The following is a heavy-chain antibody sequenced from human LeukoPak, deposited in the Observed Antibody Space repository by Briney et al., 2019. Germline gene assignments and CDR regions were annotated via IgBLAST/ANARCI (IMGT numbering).Heavy chain of an antibody. CDR1: GYTFTTYY. V-gene: IGHV1-46*01. Sequence: GASVKVSCKASGYTFTTYYMHWVRQAPGQGLEWVGIINPRGGSTTYAQKFQGRVTMTRDTSTSTVYMELSSLKPDDTAVYYCARGGGPGNYPFDFWGQGTLVTVSS. CDR2: INPRGGST. J-gene: IGHJ4*02. CDR3: ARGGGPGNYPFDF. D-gene: IGHD1-7*01.